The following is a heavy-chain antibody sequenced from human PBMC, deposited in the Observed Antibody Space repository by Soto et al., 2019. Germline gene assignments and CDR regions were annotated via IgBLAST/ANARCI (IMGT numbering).Heavy chain of an antibody. Sequence: EVQLVESGGGLVQPGGSVGLSCEASGFTFTNYWMSWVRQAPGKGLEWVANIQQDGTEKYYVDSVKGRFTISRDNAKNSLYLQMNSLRAEDTAVYYCARGGYRYDFWGQGTLVTVSS. CDR3: ARGGYRYDF. CDR2: IQQDGTEK. D-gene: IGHD5-18*01. V-gene: IGHV3-7*04. J-gene: IGHJ4*02. CDR1: GFTFTNYW.